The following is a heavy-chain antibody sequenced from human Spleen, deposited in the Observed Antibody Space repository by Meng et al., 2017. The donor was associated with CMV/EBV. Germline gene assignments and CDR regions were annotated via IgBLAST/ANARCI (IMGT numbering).Heavy chain of an antibody. J-gene: IGHJ4*02. CDR1: GGSISSSSYY. V-gene: IGHV4-61*01. CDR3: ARLPASPGAPH. D-gene: IGHD2-2*01. Sequence: SETLSLTCTVSGGSISSSSYYWSWLRQPPGKGLEWIGYIYYSGSTNYNPSLKSRVTISVDTSKNQFSLKLASVTAADTAVYYCARLPASPGAPHWGQGTLVTVSS. CDR2: IYYSGST.